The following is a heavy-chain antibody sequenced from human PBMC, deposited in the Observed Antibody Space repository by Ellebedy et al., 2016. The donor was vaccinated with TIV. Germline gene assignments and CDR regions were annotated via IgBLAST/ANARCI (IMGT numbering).Heavy chain of an antibody. J-gene: IGHJ4*02. Sequence: ASVKASCKASGYTFTSYGISWVRQAPGQGLEWMGWISAYNGNTNYAQKLQGRVTMTTDTSTSTAYMELRSLRSDDTAVYYCARTTGIAAAGDFSPTKTGDYWGQGTLVTVSS. CDR2: ISAYNGNT. CDR3: ARTTGIAAAGDFSPTKTGDY. V-gene: IGHV1-18*04. D-gene: IGHD6-13*01. CDR1: GYTFTSYG.